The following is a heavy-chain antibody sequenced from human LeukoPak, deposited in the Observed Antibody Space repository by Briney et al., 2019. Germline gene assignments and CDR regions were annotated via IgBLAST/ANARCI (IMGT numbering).Heavy chain of an antibody. CDR2: LNPNSGNT. J-gene: IGHJ3*02. Sequence: ASVKVSCKASGYTFTSHDINWVRQATGQGLEWMGWLNPNSGNTGYAQKFQDRVTITRNTSISTAYMELSSLRSEDTAVYYCAGRVGYAAFDIWGQGTMVTVSS. D-gene: IGHD3-16*01. V-gene: IGHV1-8*03. CDR1: GYTFTSHD. CDR3: AGRVGYAAFDI.